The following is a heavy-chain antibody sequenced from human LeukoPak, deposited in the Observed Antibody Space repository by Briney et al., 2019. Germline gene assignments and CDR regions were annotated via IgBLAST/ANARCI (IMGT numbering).Heavy chain of an antibody. V-gene: IGHV3-49*04. CDR2: ISSKAYGGTT. D-gene: IGHD6-19*01. CDR3: TRGVQPVAGTWGDY. J-gene: IGHJ4*02. CDR1: GFTFGDYA. Sequence: GGSLRLSCTASGFTFGDYAMSWVRQAPGKALEWVGFISSKAYGGTTEYAASVKGRFTISRDDSKSIAYLQMNSLKTEDTAVYYCTRGVQPVAGTWGDYWGQGTLVTVSS.